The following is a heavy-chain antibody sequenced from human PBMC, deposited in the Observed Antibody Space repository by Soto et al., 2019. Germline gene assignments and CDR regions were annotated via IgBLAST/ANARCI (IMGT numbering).Heavy chain of an antibody. D-gene: IGHD7-27*01. Sequence: QLQLQESGPGLVKPSETLSLTCTVSGDSLSSNNYYWCLIGQTPGKGLEWIGSMYDSANTYPSPSLKARVTISVDTSKNQLALNLRSVTAADTAVYYCARHRGPNWPNYWGQGTLVTVSS. CDR3: ARHRGPNWPNY. V-gene: IGHV4-39*01. CDR1: GDSLSSNNYY. CDR2: MYDSANT. J-gene: IGHJ4*02.